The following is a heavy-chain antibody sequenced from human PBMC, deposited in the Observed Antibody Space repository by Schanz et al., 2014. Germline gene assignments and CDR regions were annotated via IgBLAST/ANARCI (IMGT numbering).Heavy chain of an antibody. D-gene: IGHD5-18*01. CDR3: ARGGYSYALSAFDI. CDR1: GYTFTAYG. CDR2: ISAYNGHT. V-gene: IGHV1-18*01. Sequence: VQSVHSGTEVQKLGASVKVSCQTSGYTFTAYGIKWVRQAPGQGLEWMGWISAYNGHTDYAQKLQGRVTLTTDTSTSTAYMELRNLRSDDTAVYYCARGGYSYALSAFDIWGQGTIVTVSS. J-gene: IGHJ3*02.